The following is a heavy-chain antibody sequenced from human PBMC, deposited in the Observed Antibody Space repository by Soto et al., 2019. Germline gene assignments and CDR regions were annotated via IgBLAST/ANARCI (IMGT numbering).Heavy chain of an antibody. J-gene: IGHJ6*02. CDR1: GYSFAGYW. CDR3: ARSGGYCSGGSCYSTPFRLQRPRYYYYYGMDV. Sequence: GESLKISCKGSGYSFAGYWITWVRQKPGKGLEWMGRIDPSDSQTYYSPSFRGHVTISVTKSISTAYLQWSSLKASDTAMYYCARSGGYCSGGSCYSTPFRLQRPRYYYYYGMDVWGQGTTVTVSS. V-gene: IGHV5-10-1*01. D-gene: IGHD2-15*01. CDR2: IDPSDSQT.